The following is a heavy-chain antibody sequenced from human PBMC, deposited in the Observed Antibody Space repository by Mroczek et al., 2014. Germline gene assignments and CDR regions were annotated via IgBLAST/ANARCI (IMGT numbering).Heavy chain of an antibody. J-gene: IGHJ4*02. Sequence: VQLVETGGGVVQPGRSLRLSCAASGFTFSSYGMHWVRQAPGKGLEWVAVIWYDGSNKYYADSVKGRFTISRDNSKNTLYLQMNSLRAEDTAVYYCAREGYCSGGSCYEVGTPNYWGQGTPGHPSPQ. V-gene: IGHV3-33*01. CDR1: GFTFSSYG. CDR3: AREGYCSGGSCYEVGTPNY. D-gene: IGHD2-15*01. CDR2: IWYDGSNK.